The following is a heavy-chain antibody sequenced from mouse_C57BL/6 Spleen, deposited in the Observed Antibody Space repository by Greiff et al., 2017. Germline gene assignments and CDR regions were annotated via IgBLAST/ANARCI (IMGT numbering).Heavy chain of an antibody. CDR1: GFTFSDYY. J-gene: IGHJ2*01. Sequence: EVQVVESEGGLVQPGSSMKLSCTASGFTFSDYYMAWVRQVPEKGLEWVANINYDGSSTYYLDSLKSRFIISRDNAKNILYLQMSSLKSEDTATYYCAREDEDYFDYWGQGTTLTVSS. V-gene: IGHV5-16*01. CDR3: AREDEDYFDY. CDR2: INYDGSST.